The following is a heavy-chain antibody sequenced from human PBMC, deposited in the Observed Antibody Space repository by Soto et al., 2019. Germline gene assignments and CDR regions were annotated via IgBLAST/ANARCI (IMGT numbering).Heavy chain of an antibody. Sequence: ASVKVSCKASGYTFTGYYMHWVRQAPGQGLEWMGWINPNSGGTNYAQKFQGRVTMTGGTLLLNWLTSDDTAVYYCARSLSTIGARLDYWGQGTLVTVSS. CDR1: GYTFTGYY. J-gene: IGHJ4*01. CDR2: INPNSGGT. CDR3: ARSLSTIGARLDY. D-gene: IGHD6-6*01. V-gene: IGHV1-2*02.